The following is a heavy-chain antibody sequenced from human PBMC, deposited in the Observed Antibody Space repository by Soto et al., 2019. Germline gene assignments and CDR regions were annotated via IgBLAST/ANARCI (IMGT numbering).Heavy chain of an antibody. J-gene: IGHJ4*01. CDR3: ARAGYCSGGTCFNGNCDY. Sequence: QVQLVQSGAEVKRPGASVKVSCKASGYTFTTYYMHWVRQAPGQGLDLLGIINPNGGSTTYAQKFQGRVTLTRDTSTSTVYLELSSLRSEDTAVYYCARAGYCSGGTCFNGNCDYCGHGTLVTVSA. V-gene: IGHV1-46*01. CDR1: GYTFTTYY. D-gene: IGHD2-15*01. CDR2: INPNGGST.